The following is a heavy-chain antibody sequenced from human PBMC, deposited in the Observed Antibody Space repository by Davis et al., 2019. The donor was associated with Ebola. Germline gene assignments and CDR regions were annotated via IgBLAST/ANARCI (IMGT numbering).Heavy chain of an antibody. J-gene: IGHJ4*02. Sequence: GESLKISCAASGFTFSGYAMSWVRQAPGKGLEWVSAISGSGDSTYYADSVKGRFIISRDNSKNTLYLQMNSLRAGDTAAYYCAKQSGSSGWYGLDYWGQGTLVTVSS. CDR2: ISGSGDST. CDR1: GFTFSGYA. V-gene: IGHV3-23*01. CDR3: AKQSGSSGWYGLDY. D-gene: IGHD6-19*01.